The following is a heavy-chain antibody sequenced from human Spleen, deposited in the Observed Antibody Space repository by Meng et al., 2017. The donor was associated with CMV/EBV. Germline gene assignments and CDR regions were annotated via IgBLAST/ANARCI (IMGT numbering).Heavy chain of an antibody. V-gene: IGHV4-34*01. CDR1: GGSFSDYY. CDR2: ISHSGNT. D-gene: IGHD1-26*01. J-gene: IGHJ5*02. CDR3: ARGVRGRWLRFDP. Sequence: CAVYGGSFSDYYWNWIRQPPGKGLEWIGEISHSGNTNYNPSLKSRITISVDASKNEFSLKLNSVTTADTAVYYCARGVRGRWLRFDPWGQGTLVTVSS.